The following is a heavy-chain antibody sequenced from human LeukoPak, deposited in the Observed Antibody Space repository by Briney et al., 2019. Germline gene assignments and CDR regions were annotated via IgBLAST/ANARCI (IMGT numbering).Heavy chain of an antibody. CDR3: ARVVKGGYDFWSDPYYFDH. Sequence: ASVKVSCKASGYTFSSWHMHWVRQAPGQGLEWMGIINPSGDSTNYAQKFQARVTMTRDTSTSIVYMELSSLRSEDTAVYYCARVVKGGYDFWSDPYYFDHWGQGTLVTVSS. D-gene: IGHD3-3*01. CDR2: INPSGDST. V-gene: IGHV1-46*01. CDR1: GYTFSSWH. J-gene: IGHJ4*02.